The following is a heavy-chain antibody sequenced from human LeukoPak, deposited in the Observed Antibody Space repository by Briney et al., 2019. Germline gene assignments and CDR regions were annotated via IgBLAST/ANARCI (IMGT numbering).Heavy chain of an antibody. J-gene: IGHJ4*02. Sequence: ASVKVSCKASGYTFTSYGISWVRQAPGQGLEWMGWISAYNGNTNYAQKLQGRVTMTTDTSTSTAYMELRSLRSDDTAVYYCARPASPYDFWSGYYTTIFDYWGQGTLVTVSS. D-gene: IGHD3-3*01. CDR3: ARPASPYDFWSGYYTTIFDY. CDR1: GYTFTSYG. V-gene: IGHV1-18*01. CDR2: ISAYNGNT.